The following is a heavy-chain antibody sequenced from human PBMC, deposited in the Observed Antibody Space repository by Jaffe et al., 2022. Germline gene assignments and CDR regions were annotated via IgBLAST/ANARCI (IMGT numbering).Heavy chain of an antibody. CDR1: GFTFSSYS. CDR3: ARDLEDIVVVVAATDDAFDI. CDR2: ISSSSSYI. J-gene: IGHJ3*02. V-gene: IGHV3-21*01. D-gene: IGHD2-15*01. Sequence: EVQLVESGGGLVKPGGSLRLSCAASGFTFSSYSMNWVRQAPGKGLEWVSSISSSSSYIYYADSVKGRFTISRDNAKNSLYLQMNSLRAEDTAVYYCARDLEDIVVVVAATDDAFDIWGQGTMVTVSS.